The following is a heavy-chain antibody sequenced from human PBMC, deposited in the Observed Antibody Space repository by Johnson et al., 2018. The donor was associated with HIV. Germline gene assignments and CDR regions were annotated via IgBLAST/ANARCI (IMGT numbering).Heavy chain of an antibody. V-gene: IGHV3-30-3*01. J-gene: IGHJ3*02. D-gene: IGHD3-22*01. CDR3: AKDQGHYYDSSGYYYVGAFDI. Sequence: QVQLVESGGGLVQPGGCLRLYCAASGFTFSSYAMHWVRQAPGKGLEWVAVISYDGSNKYYADSVKGRFTISRDNSKNTLYLQMNSLRAEDTAVYYCAKDQGHYYDSSGYYYVGAFDIWGQGTMVTVSS. CDR1: GFTFSSYA. CDR2: ISYDGSNK.